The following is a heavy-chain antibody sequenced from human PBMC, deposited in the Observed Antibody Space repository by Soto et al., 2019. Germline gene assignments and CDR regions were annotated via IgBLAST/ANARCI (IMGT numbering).Heavy chain of an antibody. CDR1: GDSFTSYW. V-gene: IGHV5-51*01. J-gene: IGHJ3*01. D-gene: IGHD5-12*01. CDR2: IYPGDSDT. CDR3: AREGSGYAGPWIGFDL. Sequence: GESLKISCKGSGDSFTSYWIGWVRQMPGKGLEWMGIIYPGDSDTRYSPSFQGQVTISADKSISIAYLQWSSLKASDTAMYYCAREGSGYAGPWIGFDLWGQGTMVTVSS.